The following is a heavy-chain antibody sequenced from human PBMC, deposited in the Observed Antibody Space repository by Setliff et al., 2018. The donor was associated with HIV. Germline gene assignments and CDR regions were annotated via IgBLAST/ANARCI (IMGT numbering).Heavy chain of an antibody. V-gene: IGHV1-18*01. J-gene: IGHJ3*02. D-gene: IGHD2-15*01. CDR1: GYTFTNYG. CDR3: ARLKGVLVVMLDAFDI. Sequence: ASVKVSCKASGYTFTNYGISWVRQAPGQGPEWLGWISAYNGDTKYAQKFQGRVTMTTDTSTTTAHMELRSLRSDDPAVYYCARLKGVLVVMLDAFDIWGQGTMVTVSS. CDR2: ISAYNGDT.